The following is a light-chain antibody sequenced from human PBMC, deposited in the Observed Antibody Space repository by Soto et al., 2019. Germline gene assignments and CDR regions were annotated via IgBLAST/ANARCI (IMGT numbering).Light chain of an antibody. CDR3: SSYTSSSAYV. CDR1: SSDVGGYNY. CDR2: EVS. Sequence: QSVLTQPASVSGSPGQSITISCTGTSSDVGGYNYVSWYQQHPGKAPQLMIYEVSNRPSGVSIRFSGSKSGNTASLTISALRAEDEADYYCSSYTSSSAYVFGTGTKVTVL. J-gene: IGLJ1*01. V-gene: IGLV2-14*01.